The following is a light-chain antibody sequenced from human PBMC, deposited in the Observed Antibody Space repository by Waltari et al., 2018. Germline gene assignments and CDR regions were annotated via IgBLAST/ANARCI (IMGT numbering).Light chain of an antibody. CDR1: QSLVDTNGKTF. CDR3: GQGTHLPFT. V-gene: IGKV2-30*01. CDR2: EVS. Sequence: DAVMTQSPLSLPIIPGQPASISCRSSQSLVDTNGKTFLSWYQQKPGQPPRRLIYEVSNLDSGVPDRVSGSGAGTDFTLRISRVEAEDFGLYYCGQGTHLPFTFGPGTKLEIK. J-gene: IGKJ3*01.